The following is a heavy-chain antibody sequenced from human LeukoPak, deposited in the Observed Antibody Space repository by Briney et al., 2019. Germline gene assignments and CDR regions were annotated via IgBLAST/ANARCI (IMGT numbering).Heavy chain of an antibody. D-gene: IGHD3-10*01. CDR2: ISGNGVST. CDR3: ARNQGFYYDSGSPPDY. Sequence: TRGSLRLSCAASGFTFSSYAMHWARQAPGKGLEYVSAISGNGVSTYYTNSVKGRFTISRDNSKNTLYLQMGSLRAEDMAVYYCARNQGFYYDSGSPPDYWGQGTLVTVSS. CDR1: GFTFSSYA. V-gene: IGHV3-64*01. J-gene: IGHJ4*02.